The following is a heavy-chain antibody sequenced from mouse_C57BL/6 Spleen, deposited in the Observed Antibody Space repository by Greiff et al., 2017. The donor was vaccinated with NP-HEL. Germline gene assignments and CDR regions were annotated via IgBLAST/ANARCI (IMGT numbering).Heavy chain of an antibody. CDR3: ARLGYAMDY. J-gene: IGHJ4*01. Sequence: VQLQESGAELMKPGASVKLSCKATGYTFTGYWIEWVKQRPGHGLEWIGEILPGSGSTNHNEKFKGKATFTADTSSNTAYMQLSSLTTEDSAIYYCARLGYAMDYWGQGTSVTVSS. D-gene: IGHD3-3*01. CDR1: GYTFTGYW. V-gene: IGHV1-9*01. CDR2: ILPGSGST.